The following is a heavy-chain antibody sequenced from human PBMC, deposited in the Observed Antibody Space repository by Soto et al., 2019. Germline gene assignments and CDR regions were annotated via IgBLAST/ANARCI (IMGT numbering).Heavy chain of an antibody. CDR1: GGPISDYY. Sequence: SETLSLTCTVSGGPISDYYWSWIRQPPGKQLEWIAYVYSSGATKYNPSLESRVTISVDTSKNHFSLTLNSVTAADTAVCYCARQASRWDATSWFDFWGQGTVVTVSS. CDR2: VYSSGAT. D-gene: IGHD1-26*01. CDR3: ARQASRWDATSWFDF. V-gene: IGHV4-59*08. J-gene: IGHJ4*02.